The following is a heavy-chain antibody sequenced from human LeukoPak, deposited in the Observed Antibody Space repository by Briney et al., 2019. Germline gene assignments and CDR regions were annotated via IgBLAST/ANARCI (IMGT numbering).Heavy chain of an antibody. V-gene: IGHV1-69*05. CDR2: IIPIFGTA. CDR3: ASLVLRSYYYYMDV. D-gene: IGHD1-14*01. Sequence: SVKVSCKASGYTFTSYDINWVRQAPGQGLEWMGRIIPIFGTANYAQKFQGRVTITTDESTSTAYMELSSLRSEDTAVYYCASLVLRSYYYYMDVWGKGTTVTVSS. J-gene: IGHJ6*03. CDR1: GYTFTSYD.